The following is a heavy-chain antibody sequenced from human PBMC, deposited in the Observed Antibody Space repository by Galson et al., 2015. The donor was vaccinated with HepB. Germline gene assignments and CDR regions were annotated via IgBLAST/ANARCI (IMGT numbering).Heavy chain of an antibody. D-gene: IGHD6-13*01. Sequence: ETLSLTCAVSGGSITISNWWSWVRQPPGKGLEWIGEIYHSGSTNYNPSLKRRVTISVDKSKDQFSLKLNSVTAADTALYYCARAAAYIPNWLDPWGQGTLVTVSS. CDR2: IYHSGST. CDR1: GGSITISNW. J-gene: IGHJ5*02. V-gene: IGHV4-4*02. CDR3: ARAAAYIPNWLDP.